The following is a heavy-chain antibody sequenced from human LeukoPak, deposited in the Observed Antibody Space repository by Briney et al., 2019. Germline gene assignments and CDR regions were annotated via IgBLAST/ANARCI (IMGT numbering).Heavy chain of an antibody. V-gene: IGHV3-7*05. D-gene: IGHD3-10*01. CDR2: INQDGSEK. CDR1: GFTFSNYW. CDR3: ARKGGSKVRGVIMDAFDM. Sequence: RGSLRLSCAVSGFTFSNYWMSWVRQGPGKGLEWVANINQDGSEKYYVDSVKGRFTISRDSAKNSLYLQMNSLRAEDTAVYYCARKGGSKVRGVIMDAFDMWGQGTMVTVSS. J-gene: IGHJ3*02.